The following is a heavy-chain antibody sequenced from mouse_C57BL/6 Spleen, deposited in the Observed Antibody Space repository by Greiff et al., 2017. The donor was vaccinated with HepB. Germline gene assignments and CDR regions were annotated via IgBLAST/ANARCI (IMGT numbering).Heavy chain of an antibody. J-gene: IGHJ1*03. CDR2: IDPETGGT. CDR3: TRRSGSNPWYFDV. D-gene: IGHD1-1*01. CDR1: GYTFTDYE. V-gene: IGHV1-15*01. Sequence: QVQLQQSGAELVRPGASVTLSCKASGYTFTDYEMHWVKQTPVHGLEWIGAIDPETGGTAYNQKFKGKAILTADKSSSTAYMELRSLTSDDSAVYYCTRRSGSNPWYFDVWGTGTTVTVSS.